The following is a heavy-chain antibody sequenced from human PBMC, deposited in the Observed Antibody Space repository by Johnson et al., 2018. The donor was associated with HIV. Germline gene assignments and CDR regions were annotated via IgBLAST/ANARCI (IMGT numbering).Heavy chain of an antibody. V-gene: IGHV3-73*01. Sequence: VQVVESGGGLVQPGGSLKLSCAASGFTFSGSGMHWVRQASGYGLEWVGRVRRKTNDYANADAASVKGRFIISSDDSKNTAYLQMNSLKTEDTAVYYCTRHFDSLRAFDIWGQGTMVTVSS. CDR2: VRRKTNDYAN. CDR3: TRHFDSLRAFDI. D-gene: IGHD3-22*01. J-gene: IGHJ3*02. CDR1: GFTFSGSG.